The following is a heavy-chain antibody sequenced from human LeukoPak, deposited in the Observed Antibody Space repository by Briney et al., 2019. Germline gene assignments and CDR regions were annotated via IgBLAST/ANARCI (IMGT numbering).Heavy chain of an antibody. CDR2: IRSKANSYAT. D-gene: IGHD6-19*01. CDR1: GFTFSGSA. CDR3: TRHREDFAAVAGTYEPRNYYYGMDV. Sequence: GGSLTLSCAASGFTFSGSAMHWVRQASGKGLEWVGRIRSKANSYATAYAASVKGRFTISRDDSKNTAYLQMNSLKTEDTAVYYCTRHREDFAAVAGTYEPRNYYYGMDVWGQGTTVTVSS. V-gene: IGHV3-73*01. J-gene: IGHJ6*02.